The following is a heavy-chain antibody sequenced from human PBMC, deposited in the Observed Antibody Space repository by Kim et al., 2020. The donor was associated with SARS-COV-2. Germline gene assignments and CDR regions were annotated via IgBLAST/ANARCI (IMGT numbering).Heavy chain of an antibody. Sequence: SVKGRFTISRANSKNTLYLQMNSLRDEDTAVYYCARTPRYCFRTDCLDYWGQGTLVTVSS. J-gene: IGHJ4*02. D-gene: IGHD2-21*02. V-gene: IGHV3-30*07. CDR3: ARTPRYCFRTDCLDY.